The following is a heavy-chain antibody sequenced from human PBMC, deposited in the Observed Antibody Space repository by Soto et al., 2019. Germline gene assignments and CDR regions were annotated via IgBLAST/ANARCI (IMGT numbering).Heavy chain of an antibody. Sequence: GGSLRLSCAASGFTFSSYAMSWVRQAPGKGLEWVSAISGSGGSTYYADSVKGRFTISRDNSKNTLYLQMNSLRAEDTAVYYCANGTAAGTRFWYFDPWGQGTMLTVSS. CDR1: GFTFSSYA. V-gene: IGHV3-23*01. J-gene: IGHJ5*02. CDR3: ANGTAAGTRFWYFDP. CDR2: ISGSGGST. D-gene: IGHD6-13*01.